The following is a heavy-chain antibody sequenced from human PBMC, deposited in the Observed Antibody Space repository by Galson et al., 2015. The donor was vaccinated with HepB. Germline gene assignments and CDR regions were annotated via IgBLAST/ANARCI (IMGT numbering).Heavy chain of an antibody. Sequence: SVKVSCKASGGTFSSYAINWVRQAPGQGLEWMGGIIPVGGIPNYAQKFRGRVTITADKSTSTAYMELSSLRSEDTAMYHCARGQVGATTGDWFDPWGQGTLVTVSS. V-gene: IGHV1-69*10. CDR3: ARGQVGATTGDWFDP. D-gene: IGHD1-26*01. CDR2: IIPVGGIP. J-gene: IGHJ5*02. CDR1: GGTFSSYA.